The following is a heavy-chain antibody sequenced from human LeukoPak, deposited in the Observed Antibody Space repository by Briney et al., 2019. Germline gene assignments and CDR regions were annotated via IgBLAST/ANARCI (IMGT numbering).Heavy chain of an antibody. J-gene: IGHJ4*02. D-gene: IGHD2-2*01. V-gene: IGHV1-2*06. Sequence: ASVKVSCKASGYTFSDYYLHWVRLAPGQGLEWMGRISPNSGGTDYAQKFQGKVTMTRDASISTVYMDLNRLRSDDTAIYYCARQLETTSWFDYWGQGTLVILSS. CDR2: ISPNSGGT. CDR3: ARQLETTSWFDY. CDR1: GYTFSDYY.